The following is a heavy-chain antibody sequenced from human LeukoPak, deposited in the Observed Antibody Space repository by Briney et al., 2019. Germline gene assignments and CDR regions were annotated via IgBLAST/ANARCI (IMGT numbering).Heavy chain of an antibody. CDR3: ARNAYGDYGPYYYGMDV. Sequence: SVKVSCKASGGTFSSYTISWVRQAPGQGLEWMGRIIPILGIANYAQKFQGRVTITADKSTSTAYMELSSLRSEDTAVYYCARNAYGDYGPYYYGMDVWGQGTTSPSP. CDR2: IIPILGIA. V-gene: IGHV1-69*02. D-gene: IGHD4-17*01. J-gene: IGHJ6*02. CDR1: GGTFSSYT.